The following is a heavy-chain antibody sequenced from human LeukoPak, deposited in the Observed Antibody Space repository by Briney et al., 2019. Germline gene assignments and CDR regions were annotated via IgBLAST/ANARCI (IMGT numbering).Heavy chain of an antibody. Sequence: PGGSLRLSCAGSGFTVSSYAMSWVRQAPGKGLEWVSAISGSGGSTYYADSVKGRFTISRDNSKNTLYLQMNSLRAEDTAVYYCAKPPSMGSSGYSDYWGQGTLVTVSS. CDR2: ISGSGGST. CDR3: AKPPSMGSSGYSDY. CDR1: GFTVSSYA. D-gene: IGHD3-22*01. J-gene: IGHJ4*02. V-gene: IGHV3-23*01.